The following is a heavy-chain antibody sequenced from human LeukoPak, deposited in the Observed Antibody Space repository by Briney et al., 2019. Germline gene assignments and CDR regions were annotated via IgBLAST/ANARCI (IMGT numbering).Heavy chain of an antibody. Sequence: PSETLSLTCAVYGGSFSGYYWSWIRQPPGKGLEWIGYIYYSGSTNYNPSLKSRVTISVDTSKNQFSLKLSSVTAADTAVYYCARGLGYYGSGSKSYGMDVWGQGTTVTVSS. CDR1: GGSFSGYY. D-gene: IGHD3-10*01. CDR3: ARGLGYYGSGSKSYGMDV. CDR2: IYYSGST. V-gene: IGHV4-59*08. J-gene: IGHJ6*02.